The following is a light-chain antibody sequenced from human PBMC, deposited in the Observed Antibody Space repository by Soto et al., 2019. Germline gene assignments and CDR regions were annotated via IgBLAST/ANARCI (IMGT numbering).Light chain of an antibody. CDR2: GTS. Sequence: EIVLTQSPGTLSLSPGERATLSCRASQFIGLNYVAWYQQRPGQTPRLLIYGTSTRATGIPDRFSGSGSGTDFTLTISRLEPEDFAVYYCQQHVTSPWMFGQGTKVDIK. CDR3: QQHVTSPWM. J-gene: IGKJ1*01. CDR1: QFIGLNY. V-gene: IGKV3-20*01.